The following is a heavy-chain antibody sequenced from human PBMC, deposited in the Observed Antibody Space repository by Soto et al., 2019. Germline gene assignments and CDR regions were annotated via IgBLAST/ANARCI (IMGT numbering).Heavy chain of an antibody. J-gene: IGHJ6*02. D-gene: IGHD2-15*01. CDR1: GYSVSSSDYS. CDR2: MFYSGLT. V-gene: IGHV4-39*01. CDR3: APLTVSLSGPYGIHV. Sequence: SQALSLTGSVAGYSVSSSDYSWAWIRQTPGQGLEWIGSMFYSGLTYYNPSLKSRVTLSVDTSKNQFSVRLNSVTAADTAVYYCAPLTVSLSGPYGIHVWGQGTTVTVSS.